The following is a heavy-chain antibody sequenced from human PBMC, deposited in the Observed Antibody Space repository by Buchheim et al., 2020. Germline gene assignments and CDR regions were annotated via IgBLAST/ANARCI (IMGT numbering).Heavy chain of an antibody. V-gene: IGHV4-59*01. CDR2: ISYSGST. J-gene: IGHJ5*02. CDR3: ARALGRTPWFDP. D-gene: IGHD7-27*01. CDR1: AGSIDGYY. Sequence: QVQLQESGPGLVKPSETLSLTCTVSAGSIDGYYWSWIRQPPGKGLEWIGYISYSGSTNYNPSLKSRVTISVDMSKNQFSLKLSSVTAADTAVYYCARALGRTPWFDPWGQGTL.